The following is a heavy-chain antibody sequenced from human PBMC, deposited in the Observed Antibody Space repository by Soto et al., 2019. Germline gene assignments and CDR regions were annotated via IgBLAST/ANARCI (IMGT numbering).Heavy chain of an antibody. CDR2: IYYSGST. CDR1: VGSISSGGYY. J-gene: IGHJ3*02. Sequence: QVQLQESGPGLVKPSQTLFLTCTVSVGSISSGGYYWSWIRQHPGKGLEWIGYIYYSGSTYYNSSLRSRITIVIESSKNDYTLKLCSVAAEETELYYCARSDYDFWSGSNSFDIWGQGTMVTGSS. D-gene: IGHD3-3*01. CDR3: ARSDYDFWSGSNSFDI. V-gene: IGHV4-31*03.